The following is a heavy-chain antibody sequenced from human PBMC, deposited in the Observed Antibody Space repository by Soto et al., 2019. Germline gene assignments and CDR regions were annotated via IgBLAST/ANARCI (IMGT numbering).Heavy chain of an antibody. CDR3: ARGVKDIVLMLYDVGVNWFDP. J-gene: IGHJ5*02. Sequence: SETLSLTCAVYGGSFSGYYWSWIRQPPGKGLEWIGEINHSGSTNYNPSLKSRVTISVDTSKNQFSLKLSSVTAADTAVYYCARGVKDIVLMLYDVGVNWFDPCGQGSLGT. D-gene: IGHD2-8*01. V-gene: IGHV4-34*01. CDR2: INHSGST. CDR1: GGSFSGYY.